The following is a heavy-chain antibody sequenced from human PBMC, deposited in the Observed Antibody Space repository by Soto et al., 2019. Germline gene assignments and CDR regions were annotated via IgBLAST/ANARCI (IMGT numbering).Heavy chain of an antibody. V-gene: IGHV1-46*03. D-gene: IGHD2-15*01. J-gene: IGHJ4*02. CDR1: GYTFTSYY. CDR2: INPSGST. Sequence: QVQLVQSGAEVKKPGASVKVSCKASGYTFTSYYMHWVRQAPGQGLEWMGIINPSGSTSYAQKFQGRVTMTRDTSTSTVYMELSSLRSEATAVYYCARVYCSGGSCYSIDYWGQGTLVTVSS. CDR3: ARVYCSGGSCYSIDY.